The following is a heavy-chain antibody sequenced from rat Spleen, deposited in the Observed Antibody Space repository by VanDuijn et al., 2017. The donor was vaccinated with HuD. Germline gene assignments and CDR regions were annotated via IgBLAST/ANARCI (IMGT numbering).Heavy chain of an antibody. D-gene: IGHD5-1*01. Sequence: VQLVESGGGLVQPGKSLKLSCSASGFTFSSYGMHWIRQAPGKGLDWVAYIGSSGGTVYADAVKDRFTISRDNAKNTLYLQLNSLKSEDTAMYYCARKGLTGSGFAYWGQGTLVTVSS. CDR2: IGSSGGT. CDR3: ARKGLTGSGFAY. J-gene: IGHJ3*01. V-gene: IGHV5-62*01. CDR1: GFTFSSYG.